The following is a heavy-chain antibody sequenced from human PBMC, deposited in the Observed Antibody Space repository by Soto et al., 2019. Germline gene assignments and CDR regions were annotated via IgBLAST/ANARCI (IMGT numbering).Heavy chain of an antibody. D-gene: IGHD2-15*01. CDR1: GYNFTNFD. CDR2: MNPSSGET. CDR3: ARLAEYCNGIKCYSNFDF. J-gene: IGHJ4*01. V-gene: IGHV1-8*01. Sequence: ASVKVSFKTSGYNFTNFDINWLRHAPGRGLVWMGWMNPSSGETGSAQNFQGRVTMTRDISTRTFFMQLTSLRSEDTAIYYCARLAEYCNGIKCYSNFDFWGRGTQVTVSS.